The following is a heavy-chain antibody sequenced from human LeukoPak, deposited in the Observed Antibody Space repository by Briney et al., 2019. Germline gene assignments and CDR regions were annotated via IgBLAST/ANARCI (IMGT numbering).Heavy chain of an antibody. V-gene: IGHV4-34*01. CDR1: GGSFSGYY. J-gene: IGHJ6*02. Sequence: SETLSLTCAVYGGSFSGYYWSWIRQPPGKGLEWIGEINHSGSTNYNPSLKSRVTISVDTSKNQFSLKLSSVTAADTAVYYCARDLVVDYYGMDVWGQGTTVTVSS. CDR3: ARDLVVDYYGMDV. D-gene: IGHD2-2*01. CDR2: INHSGST.